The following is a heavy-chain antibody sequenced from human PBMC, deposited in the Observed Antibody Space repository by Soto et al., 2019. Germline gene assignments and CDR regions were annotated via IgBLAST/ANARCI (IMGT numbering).Heavy chain of an antibody. Sequence: PSETLSLTCTVSGGSMRNYFWTWIRQPPGKGLEWIGYIHYSGTTSFFPSSNPSLRSRVTISEDTSKNQFSLKLLSVTTADTAVYYCARVPTYYQDSIGYQPFHPWGQGTLVTVS. CDR2: IHYSGTT. J-gene: IGHJ5*02. CDR1: GGSMRNYF. V-gene: IGHV4-59*01. D-gene: IGHD3-22*01. CDR3: ARVPTYYQDSIGYQPFHP.